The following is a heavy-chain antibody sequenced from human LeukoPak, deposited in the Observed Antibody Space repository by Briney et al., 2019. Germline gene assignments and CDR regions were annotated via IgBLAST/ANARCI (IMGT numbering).Heavy chain of an antibody. J-gene: IGHJ6*03. CDR2: IYPGDSDT. CDR1: GYSFTSYW. V-gene: IGHV5-51*01. CDR3: ARHVVVAAPGSKDTYYYYYYYMDV. D-gene: IGHD2-15*01. Sequence: GKSLKISCKGSGYSFTSYWIGWVRQMPGKGLEWMGIIYPGDSDTRYSPSFQGQVTISADKSISTAYLQWSSLKASDTAMYYCARHVVVAAPGSKDTYYYYYYYMDVWGKGTTVTISS.